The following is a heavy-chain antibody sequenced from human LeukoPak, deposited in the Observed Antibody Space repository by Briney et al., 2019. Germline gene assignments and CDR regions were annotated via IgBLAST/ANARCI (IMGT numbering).Heavy chain of an antibody. CDR3: ARDRGNWGSVF. Sequence: PGGSLRLSCAASGFSFSDYSMNWVRQAPGKGLEWVSSISSSSSYIYYADSVKGRFTISRDNAKNSLHLQMNSLRAEDTAVYYCARDRGNWGSVFWGQGTQVIVSS. CDR2: ISSSSSYI. V-gene: IGHV3-21*01. D-gene: IGHD7-27*01. J-gene: IGHJ4*02. CDR1: GFSFSDYS.